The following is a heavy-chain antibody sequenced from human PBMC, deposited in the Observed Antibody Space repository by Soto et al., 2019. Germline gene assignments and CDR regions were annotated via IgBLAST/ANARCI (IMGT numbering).Heavy chain of an antibody. CDR3: TTDKVTRVLRFLEWLRMDV. V-gene: IGHV3-15*01. J-gene: IGHJ6*02. Sequence: GGSLRLSCAASGFTFSNAWMSWVRQAPGKGLEWVGRIKSKTDGGTTDYAAPVKGRFTISRDDSKNTLYLQMNSLKTEDTAVYYCTTDKVTRVLRFLEWLRMDVWGQGTTVTVSS. CDR1: GFTFSNAW. D-gene: IGHD3-3*01. CDR2: IKSKTDGGTT.